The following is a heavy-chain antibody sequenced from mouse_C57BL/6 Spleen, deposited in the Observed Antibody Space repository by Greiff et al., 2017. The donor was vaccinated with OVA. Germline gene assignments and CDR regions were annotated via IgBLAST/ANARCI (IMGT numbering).Heavy chain of an antibody. CDR2: ISYDGSN. J-gene: IGHJ1*03. CDR1: GYSITSGYY. Sequence: EVQLVESGPGLVKPSQSLSLTCSVTGYSITSGYYWNWIRQFPGNKLEWMGYISYDGSNNYNPSLKNRISITRDPSKNQFFLKLNSVTTEDTATYYCARGGTPRYFDVWGTGTTVTVSS. D-gene: IGHD3-3*01. CDR3: ARGGTPRYFDV. V-gene: IGHV3-6*01.